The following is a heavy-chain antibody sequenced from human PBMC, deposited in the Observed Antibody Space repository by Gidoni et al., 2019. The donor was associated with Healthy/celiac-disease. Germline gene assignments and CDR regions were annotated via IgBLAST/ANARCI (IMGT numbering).Heavy chain of an antibody. J-gene: IGHJ6*02. CDR2: INPNSGGT. CDR1: GYTFTGYY. Sequence: QVQLVQSGAEVKKPGASVKVSCKASGYTFTGYYMHWVRQAPGQGLEWMGWINPNSGGTNYAQKFQGWVTMTRETSISTAYMELSRLRSDDTAVYYCATTSSTVTTDGMDVWGQGTTVTVSS. D-gene: IGHD4-17*01. V-gene: IGHV1-2*04. CDR3: ATTSSTVTTDGMDV.